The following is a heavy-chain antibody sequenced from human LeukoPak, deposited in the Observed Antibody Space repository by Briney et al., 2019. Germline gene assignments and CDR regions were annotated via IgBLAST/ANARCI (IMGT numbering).Heavy chain of an antibody. CDR3: ARSLSTTVTTAFNV. J-gene: IGHJ3*01. CDR1: GFTFRSYT. V-gene: IGHV3-21*01. D-gene: IGHD4-17*01. Sequence: GGSLRLSCAASGFTFRSYTMNWVRQAPGKGLEWVSSISSSSSYIYYADSVKGRFTISRDNANNSLYLQMDSLRAEDTAVYYCARSLSTTVTTAFNVWGQGTMVTVSS. CDR2: ISSSSSYI.